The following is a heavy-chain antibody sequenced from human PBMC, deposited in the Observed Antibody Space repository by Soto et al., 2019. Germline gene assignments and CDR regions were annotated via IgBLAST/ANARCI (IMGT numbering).Heavy chain of an antibody. CDR2: IYHSGST. CDR3: ARDIVTPSDYDGRSGYALDYFDY. D-gene: IGHD3-22*01. CDR1: GYSISSGYY. V-gene: IGHV4-38-2*02. J-gene: IGHJ4*02. Sequence: SETLSLTCAVSGYSISSGYYWGWIRQPPEKGLEWIGSIYHSGSTYYSPSLKSRVTISVDTSKNQFSLKLSSVTAADTAVYYCARDIVTPSDYDGRSGYALDYFDYWGQGTLVTVSS.